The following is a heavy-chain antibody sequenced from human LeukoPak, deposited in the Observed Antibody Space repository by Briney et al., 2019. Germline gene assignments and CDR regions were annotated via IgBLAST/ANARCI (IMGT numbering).Heavy chain of an antibody. Sequence: PSETLSLTCAVYGGSFSGYYWSWIRQPPGKGLEWIGEINHSGSTNYNPSLKSRVTISVDTSKNQFSLKLSSVTAADTAVYYCAKGVGYFDWAPGYWGQGTLVTVSS. V-gene: IGHV4-34*01. CDR3: AKGVGYFDWAPGY. CDR2: INHSGST. CDR1: GGSFSGYY. J-gene: IGHJ4*02. D-gene: IGHD3-9*01.